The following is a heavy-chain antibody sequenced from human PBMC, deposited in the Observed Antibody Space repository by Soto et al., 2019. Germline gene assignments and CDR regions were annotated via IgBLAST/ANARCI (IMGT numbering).Heavy chain of an antibody. V-gene: IGHV1-2*04. D-gene: IGHD3-10*01. CDR1: GYTFTGDS. CDR2: INPNSGGT. CDR3: ARGYYGSGSYPAYYQYYGMDV. Sequence: SMRVSCQASGYTFTGDSMDWVREGPGQWLEWIGCINPNSGGTNYAQKFQGWVTMTRDTSISTAYMELSRLRSDDTAVYYCARGYYGSGSYPAYYQYYGMDVWGQGNTVTGSS. J-gene: IGHJ6*02.